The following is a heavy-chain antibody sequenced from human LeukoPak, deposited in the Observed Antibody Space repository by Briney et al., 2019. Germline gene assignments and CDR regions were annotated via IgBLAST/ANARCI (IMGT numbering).Heavy chain of an antibody. CDR1: GFTLSSYA. CDR3: ASEDY. V-gene: IGHV3-30*01. Sequence: PGGSLRLSCAASGFTLSSYAMHWVRQAPGKGLEWVAVISYGGDNKYYADSVKGRFTISRDNSKNTLYLQMNSLRAEDTAVYYCASEDYWGQGTLVTVSS. J-gene: IGHJ4*02. CDR2: ISYGGDNK.